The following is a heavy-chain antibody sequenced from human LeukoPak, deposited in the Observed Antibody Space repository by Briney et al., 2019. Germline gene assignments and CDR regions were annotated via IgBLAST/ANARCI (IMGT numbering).Heavy chain of an antibody. V-gene: IGHV3-30*02. CDR2: IQYDGSNE. CDR1: RFTFSSYG. CDR3: AKDRCSNGVGCYYYYMDV. D-gene: IGHD2-8*01. Sequence: TGGSLRLSCAASRFTFSSYGMHWVRQAPGKGLEWVAYIQYDGSNEQYADSVEGRFSISRDSSKNISYLQMNSLRAEDTAVYYCAKDRCSNGVGCYYYYMDVWGKGTTVTISS. J-gene: IGHJ6*03.